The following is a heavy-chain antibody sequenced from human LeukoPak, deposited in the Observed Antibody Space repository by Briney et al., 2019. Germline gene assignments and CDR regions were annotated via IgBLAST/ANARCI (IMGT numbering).Heavy chain of an antibody. D-gene: IGHD1-14*01. CDR1: GFTFSSYG. CDR2: IRYDGSNK. V-gene: IGHV3-30*02. Sequence: GGSLRLSCAASGFTFSSYGMHWVRQAPGKGLEWVAFIRYDGSNKYYADSVKGRFTISRDNSKNTLYLQMNSLRAEDTAVYYCVKDTTPPKAGFDPWGQGTLVTVSS. CDR3: VKDTTPPKAGFDP. J-gene: IGHJ5*02.